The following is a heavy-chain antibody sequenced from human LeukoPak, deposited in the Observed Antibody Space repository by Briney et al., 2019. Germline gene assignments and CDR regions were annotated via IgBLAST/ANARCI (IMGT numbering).Heavy chain of an antibody. D-gene: IGHD3-9*01. CDR2: IYSSGST. Sequence: SETLSLTCAVSGGSISSSHHFWGWIRQPPGKGLDWIASIYSSGSTYYNPSLRTRVTISVDTSKNQFSLKLSSVTAADTAVYYCARVIRTTGYYSNPKSGSFDFWGQGTLVTVSS. J-gene: IGHJ4*02. V-gene: IGHV4-39*01. CDR1: GGSISSSHHF. CDR3: ARVIRTTGYYSNPKSGSFDF.